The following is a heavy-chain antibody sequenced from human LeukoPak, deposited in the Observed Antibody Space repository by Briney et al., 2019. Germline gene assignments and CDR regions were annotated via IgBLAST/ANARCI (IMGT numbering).Heavy chain of an antibody. Sequence: SETLSLTCTVSGGSINNYFWSWIRQPPGKGLECIAYIHYSGSTNYNPSLKSRVTISVDTSKNQFSLKLSSVTAADTAVYYCARGRPNYPTAQRVFDYWGQGTLVTVSS. CDR3: ARGRPNYPTAQRVFDY. J-gene: IGHJ4*02. V-gene: IGHV4-59*01. CDR2: IHYSGST. D-gene: IGHD1-7*01. CDR1: GGSINNYF.